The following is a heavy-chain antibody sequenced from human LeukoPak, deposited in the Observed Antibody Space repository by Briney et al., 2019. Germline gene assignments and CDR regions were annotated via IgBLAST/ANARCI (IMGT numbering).Heavy chain of an antibody. J-gene: IGHJ4*02. CDR1: GYTFTSYG. V-gene: IGHV1-18*01. D-gene: IGHD3-10*01. Sequence: ASVKVSCKASGYTFTSYGISWVRQAPGQGLEWMGWISADNGNTNYAQKLQGRVTMTTDTATSPAYMELGSLRSDAPAVYYCAIESGSHFDYWGQGTLVTVSS. CDR3: AIESGSHFDY. CDR2: ISADNGNT.